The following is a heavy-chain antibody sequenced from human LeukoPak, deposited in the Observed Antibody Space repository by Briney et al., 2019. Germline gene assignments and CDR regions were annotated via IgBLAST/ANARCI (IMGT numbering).Heavy chain of an antibody. CDR2: VNPNTGGT. CDR1: GYTFTGYY. D-gene: IGHD6-13*01. Sequence: ASVKVSCKASGYTFTGYYIHWVRQAPGQGLEWMGWVNPNTGGTDYAQKFQGRVTMTRDTSITTAYMELSRLTSDDTAIYYCAKVPPSITAAGNWLGPWGQGALSPSPQ. V-gene: IGHV1-2*02. CDR3: AKVPPSITAAGNWLGP. J-gene: IGHJ5*02.